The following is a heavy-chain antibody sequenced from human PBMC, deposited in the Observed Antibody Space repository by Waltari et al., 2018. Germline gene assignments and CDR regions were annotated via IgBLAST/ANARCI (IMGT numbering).Heavy chain of an antibody. CDR1: GYSFTSYW. D-gene: IGHD2-15*01. J-gene: IGHJ6*02. CDR2: IYPGDSDT. CDR3: ATLGYCSGGSCQDYYYYGMDV. Sequence: EVQLVQSGAEVKKPGESLKISCKGSGYSFTSYWIGWVRQMPGKGLEWLGIIYPGDSDTRYSPSFQGQVTISADKSISTAYLQWSSLKASDTAMYYCATLGYCSGGSCQDYYYYGMDVWGQGTTVTVSS. V-gene: IGHV5-51*03.